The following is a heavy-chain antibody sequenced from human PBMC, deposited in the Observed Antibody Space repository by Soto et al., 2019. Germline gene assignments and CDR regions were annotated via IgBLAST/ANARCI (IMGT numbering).Heavy chain of an antibody. CDR1: GFTFSSYS. J-gene: IGHJ6*02. V-gene: IGHV3-21*01. CDR2: IGTRSDI. D-gene: IGHD1-26*01. Sequence: GGSLRLSCAASGFTFSSYSMHWVRQAPGKGLEWVSSIGTRSDIYYADSVEGRFTISRDNAKNSLSLQMNSMTAEDTAVYYCASDLVGASDSYGLDVWGQGTPVTVSS. CDR3: ASDLVGASDSYGLDV.